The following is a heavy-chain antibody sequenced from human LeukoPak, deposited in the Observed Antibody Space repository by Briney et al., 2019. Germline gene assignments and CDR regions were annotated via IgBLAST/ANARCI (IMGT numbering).Heavy chain of an antibody. V-gene: IGHV4-61*02. J-gene: IGHJ6*03. CDR3: ARVSPSYCSSTSCYGDYYYYYMDV. Sequence: SQTLSLTCTVSGGSISSGSYYWSWIRQPVGKGLEWIGRIYTSGSTNYNPSLKSRVTISVDTSKNQFSLKLSSVTAADTAVYYCARVSPSYCSSTSCYGDYYYYYMDVWGKGTTVTVSS. D-gene: IGHD2-2*01. CDR1: GGSISSGSYY. CDR2: IYTSGST.